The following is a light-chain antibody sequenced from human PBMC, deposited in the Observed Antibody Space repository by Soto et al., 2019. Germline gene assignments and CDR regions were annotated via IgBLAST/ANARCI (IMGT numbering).Light chain of an antibody. CDR1: SSDVGGYNY. CDR3: SSYSGTTYHYV. J-gene: IGLJ1*01. V-gene: IGLV2-8*01. CDR2: EVS. Sequence: QSALTQPPSASGSFGQSVTISCTGTSSDVGGYNYVSWYQQHPGKAPKLMIYEVSERPSGVPDRCSGSKSGNTASLTVSGLQADDDADYYCSSYSGTTYHYVFGTWTKLTVL.